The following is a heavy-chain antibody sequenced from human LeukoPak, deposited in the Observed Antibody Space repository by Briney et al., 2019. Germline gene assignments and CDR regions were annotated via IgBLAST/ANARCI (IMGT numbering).Heavy chain of an antibody. CDR3: ACRMFASNWFQP. D-gene: IGHD4-11*01. CDR2: IYPGDSRT. V-gene: IGHV5-51*01. Sequence: GESLKISCQGSGYSFIDYWIGWVRQMPGKGLEWMAVIYPGDSRTRYNPSFQGQVTISADKSNNTAYLEWNSLKASDTALYYCACRMFASNWFQPWGQGTLVTVSS. CDR1: GYSFIDYW. J-gene: IGHJ5*02.